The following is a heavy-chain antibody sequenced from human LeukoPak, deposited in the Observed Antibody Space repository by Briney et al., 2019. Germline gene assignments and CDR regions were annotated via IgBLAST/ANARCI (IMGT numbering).Heavy chain of an antibody. J-gene: IGHJ4*02. D-gene: IGHD6-25*01. V-gene: IGHV3-23*01. Sequence: PGGSLRLSCAASGFSFSSYGIIWVRQAPGKGLEWVSGISGSGDITYYADSVKGRFTISRDNSRNTLYLQMNSLRAEDTAVYYCARRSKSSAIWYYFDYWGQGTLVTVSS. CDR3: ARRSKSSAIWYYFDY. CDR2: ISGSGDIT. CDR1: GFSFSSYG.